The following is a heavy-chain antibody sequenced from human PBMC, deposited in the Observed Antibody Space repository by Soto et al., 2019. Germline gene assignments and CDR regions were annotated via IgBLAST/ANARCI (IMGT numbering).Heavy chain of an antibody. CDR3: AKVALGLRLGELSLFDY. CDR1: GFTFSSYA. V-gene: IGHV3-23*01. J-gene: IGHJ4*02. Sequence: GGSLRLSCAASGFTFSSYAMSWVRQAPGKGLEWVSAISGSGGSTYYADSVKGRFTISRDNSKNTLYLQMNSLRAEDTAVYYCAKVALGLRLGELSLFDYWGQGTLVTVSS. D-gene: IGHD3-16*02. CDR2: ISGSGGST.